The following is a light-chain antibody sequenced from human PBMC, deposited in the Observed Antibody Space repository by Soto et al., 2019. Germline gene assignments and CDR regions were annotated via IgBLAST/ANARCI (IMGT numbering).Light chain of an antibody. J-gene: IGKJ2*01. Sequence: EVVMTQSPLSLPVTLGQPASLSCRSSQSLVHSDVLTYLNWFQQMPGHSPRRLSDKVSNRDSGVPDRFTGSVSGTDFTLKVSRVDAENVGVYYCMEGTHWPPYTFGQGTKLESK. CDR1: QSLVHSDVLTY. CDR3: MEGTHWPPYT. CDR2: KVS. V-gene: IGKV2-30*02.